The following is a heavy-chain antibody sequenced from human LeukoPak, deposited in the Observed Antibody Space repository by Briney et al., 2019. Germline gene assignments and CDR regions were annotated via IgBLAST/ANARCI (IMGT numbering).Heavy chain of an antibody. D-gene: IGHD2-15*01. CDR1: GYTFTSYG. J-gene: IGHJ6*03. CDR3: ARFGAYCSGGSCCGNLGYYYMDV. V-gene: IGHV1-18*01. Sequence: ASVKLSCKASGYTFTSYGISWVRQAPGQGLEWMGWISAYNGNTNYAQKLQGRVTMTTDTSTSTAYMERGSLRSDDTAVYYCARFGAYCSGGSCCGNLGYYYMDVWGKGTTVTVSS. CDR2: ISAYNGNT.